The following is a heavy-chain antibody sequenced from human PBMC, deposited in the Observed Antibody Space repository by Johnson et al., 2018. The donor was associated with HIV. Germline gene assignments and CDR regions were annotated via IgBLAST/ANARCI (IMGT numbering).Heavy chain of an antibody. D-gene: IGHD5-18*01. Sequence: QVQLVESGGGVVQPGGSLRLSCAASGFTFSSYGMHWVRQAPGKGLEWVAFIRYDGSNKYYGDSVKGRFTISRDNSKNTLYLQMNSLRAGDTAVYYCSRLPTGYSRDGFDIWGQGTMVTVSS. J-gene: IGHJ3*02. CDR1: GFTFSSYG. CDR2: IRYDGSNK. CDR3: SRLPTGYSRDGFDI. V-gene: IGHV3-30*02.